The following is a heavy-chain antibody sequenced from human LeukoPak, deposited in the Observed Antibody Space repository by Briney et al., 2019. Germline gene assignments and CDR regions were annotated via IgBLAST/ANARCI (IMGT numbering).Heavy chain of an antibody. Sequence: GGSLRLSCAASGFTFSDYYMRWIRQAPGKGLEWVSYISSSGSTIYYADSVKGRFTISRDNAKNSLYLQMNSLRAEDTAVYYCARAYSGCDGDCYWLDPWGQGTLVTVSS. V-gene: IGHV3-11*04. CDR3: ARAYSGCDGDCYWLDP. CDR1: GFTFSDYY. J-gene: IGHJ5*02. D-gene: IGHD2-21*01. CDR2: ISSSGSTI.